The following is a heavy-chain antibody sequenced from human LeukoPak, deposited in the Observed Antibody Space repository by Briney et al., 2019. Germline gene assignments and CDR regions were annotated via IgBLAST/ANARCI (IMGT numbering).Heavy chain of an antibody. D-gene: IGHD5-24*01. CDR3: ARGDVEMATITLDY. V-gene: IGHV4-30-2*01. CDR2: IYHSGST. Sequence: PSETLSLTCAVSGGSISSGGYSWSWIRQPPGKGLEWIGYIYHSGSTYYNPSLKSRVTISVDRSKNQFSLKLSSVTAADTAVYYCARGDVEMATITLDYWGQGTLVTVSS. CDR1: GGSISSGGYS. J-gene: IGHJ4*02.